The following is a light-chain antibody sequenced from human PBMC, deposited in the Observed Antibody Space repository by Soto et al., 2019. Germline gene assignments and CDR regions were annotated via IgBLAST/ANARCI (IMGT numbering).Light chain of an antibody. Sequence: IQMTQSPSTLSASVGDRVTITCRASQSISSWLAWYQQKPRKAPKVLIYDASSLQSGVPSRFSGSGSGTEFTLTISSLQPDDFATYYCQHYNSYSEAFGQGTKVDI. CDR2: DAS. CDR1: QSISSW. V-gene: IGKV1-5*01. CDR3: QHYNSYSEA. J-gene: IGKJ1*01.